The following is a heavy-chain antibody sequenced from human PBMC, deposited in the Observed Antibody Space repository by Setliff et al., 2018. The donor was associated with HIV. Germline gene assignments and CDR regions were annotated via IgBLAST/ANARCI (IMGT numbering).Heavy chain of an antibody. J-gene: IGHJ5*02. Sequence: ASVKVSCKASGYTFTSYGISWVRQAPGQGLEWMGWISAYNGNTNYAQKFQGRLTMTRDTSTSTVYMELSSLRSEDTAVYYCAKDIPGPAIHSGRIKNWFDPWGEGTLVTVSS. V-gene: IGHV1-18*01. CDR2: ISAYNGNT. D-gene: IGHD6-19*01. CDR1: GYTFTSYG. CDR3: AKDIPGPAIHSGRIKNWFDP.